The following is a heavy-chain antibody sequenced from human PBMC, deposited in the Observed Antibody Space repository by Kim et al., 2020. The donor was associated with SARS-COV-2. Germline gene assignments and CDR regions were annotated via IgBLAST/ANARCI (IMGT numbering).Heavy chain of an antibody. J-gene: IGHJ4*02. CDR3: AKDLDTTSCYYFDF. Sequence: GGSLRLSCAASGFTFSSYAMSWVRQAPGKGLEWVSAVSDSGGSTYYADSVKGRFTISRDISKNTLYLQMNSLRAEETAVYYCAKDLDTTSCYYFDFWGPGTLVTVSS. CDR2: VSDSGGST. V-gene: IGHV3-23*01. D-gene: IGHD2-2*01. CDR1: GFTFSSYA.